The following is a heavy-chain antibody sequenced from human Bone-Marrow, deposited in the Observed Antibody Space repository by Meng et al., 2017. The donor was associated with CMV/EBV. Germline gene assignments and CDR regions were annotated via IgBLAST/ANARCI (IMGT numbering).Heavy chain of an antibody. CDR1: GFTFSSYA. V-gene: IGHV3-23*03. J-gene: IGHJ4*02. CDR2: IYSSGSST. Sequence: GESLKISCAASGFTFSSYAMSWVRQAAGKGLEWVSIIYSSGSSTYYADSVKGRFTISRDNSKNTLYLQINSLRAEDTAVYYCAKIGGLTSVTLDYWGQGTLVTVSS. CDR3: AKIGGLTSVTLDY. D-gene: IGHD4-17*01.